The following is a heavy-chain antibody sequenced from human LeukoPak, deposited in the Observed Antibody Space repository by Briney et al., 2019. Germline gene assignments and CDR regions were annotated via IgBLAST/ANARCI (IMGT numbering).Heavy chain of an antibody. V-gene: IGHV4-59*01. Sequence: SETLSLTCTVSGGSISSYYWSWIRLPPGKGLEWIGYIYYTGATYYNPSLKSRVTISLDTSKNQSSLKLSSVTAADAAVYYCARAGYSYGTGYYFDYWGQGALVTVSS. J-gene: IGHJ4*02. CDR1: GGSISSYY. CDR3: ARAGYSYGTGYYFDY. CDR2: IYYTGAT. D-gene: IGHD5-18*01.